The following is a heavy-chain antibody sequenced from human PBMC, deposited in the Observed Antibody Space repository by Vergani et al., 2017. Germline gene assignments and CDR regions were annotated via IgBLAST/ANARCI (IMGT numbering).Heavy chain of an antibody. CDR2: IHHSGDT. CDR3: ARHRGSEGFFPSSYFYGMDG. Sequence: QVQLQESGPGLVKPSETLTLTCDVSDSSIMTNPYWGWFRQSPGKGLEWIGCIHHSGDTHYNSSLKSRVSISIVSSSKFSLSLTSVTAADTAIYHCARHRGSEGFFPSSYFYGMDGWGHGTTVTVSS. J-gene: IGHJ6*02. D-gene: IGHD3-10*01. V-gene: IGHV4-38-2*01. CDR1: DSSIMTNPY.